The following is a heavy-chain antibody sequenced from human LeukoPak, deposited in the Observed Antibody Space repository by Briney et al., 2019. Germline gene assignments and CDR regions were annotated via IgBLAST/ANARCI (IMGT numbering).Heavy chain of an antibody. CDR1: GFTFSSYS. Sequence: PGGSLRLSCAASGFTFSSYSMNWVRQAPGKGLEWASYISSSSSTIYCADSVKGRFTISRDNAKNSLYLQMNSLRAEDTAVYYCARDSGYWGQGTLVTVSS. CDR2: ISSSSSTI. D-gene: IGHD3-10*01. J-gene: IGHJ4*02. CDR3: ARDSGY. V-gene: IGHV3-48*01.